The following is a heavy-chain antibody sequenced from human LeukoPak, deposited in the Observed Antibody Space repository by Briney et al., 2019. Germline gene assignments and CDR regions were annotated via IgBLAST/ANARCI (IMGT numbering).Heavy chain of an antibody. CDR3: ARSVYNYGPGADY. V-gene: IGHV3-74*01. CDR2: TSSDGRST. CDR1: GFTFSSYW. Sequence: GGSLRLSCAASGFTFSSYWLHWIRQVPGKGLVWVSRTSSDGRSTTYADSVKGRFTISRDNAKNTLYLQMNSLRDVDTAVYYCARSVYNYGPGADYWGQGTLVTVSS. D-gene: IGHD3-10*01. J-gene: IGHJ4*02.